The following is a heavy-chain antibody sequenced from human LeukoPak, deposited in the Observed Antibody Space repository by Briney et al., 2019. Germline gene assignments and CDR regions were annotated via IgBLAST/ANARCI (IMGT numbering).Heavy chain of an antibody. CDR3: ARDLAARHFDY. Sequence: GGSLRLSCEASGFXFSSYGIHWVRQAPGKGLEWVAVIWYDGSKKYYGDSVKGRFTFSRDNSKNTLYLQMNSLRGEDTAIYYCARDLAARHFDYWGQGTLVTVSS. CDR2: IWYDGSKK. D-gene: IGHD6-6*01. CDR1: GFXFSSYG. J-gene: IGHJ4*02. V-gene: IGHV3-33*01.